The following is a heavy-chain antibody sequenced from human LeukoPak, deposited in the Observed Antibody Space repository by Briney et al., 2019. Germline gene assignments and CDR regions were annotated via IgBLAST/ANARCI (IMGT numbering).Heavy chain of an antibody. CDR1: GFTFDDYT. J-gene: IGHJ6*03. CDR3: AKVWGFDFFYHHMDR. D-gene: IGHD3-16*01. Sequence: GGSLRLSCAASGFTFDDYTMHWVRQAPGKGLEWVSLISWDGGSTYYADSVKGRFTISRDNSKNSLYLQMNSLRTEDTALYYFAKVWGFDFFYHHMDRWGKGAKV. V-gene: IGHV3-43*01. CDR2: ISWDGGST.